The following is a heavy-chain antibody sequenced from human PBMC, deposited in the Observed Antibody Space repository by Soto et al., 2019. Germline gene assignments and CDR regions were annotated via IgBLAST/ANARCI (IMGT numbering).Heavy chain of an antibody. Sequence: GGSLRLSCAASGFTFSSYSMNWVRQAPGKGLEWVSYISSSSSTIYYADSVKGRFTISRDNAKNSLYLQMNSLRAEETAVYYCAGPQDYDYIWGSYRASVYMDVWGKGTTVTVSS. D-gene: IGHD3-16*02. CDR3: AGPQDYDYIWGSYRASVYMDV. CDR2: ISSSSSTI. J-gene: IGHJ6*03. CDR1: GFTFSSYS. V-gene: IGHV3-48*01.